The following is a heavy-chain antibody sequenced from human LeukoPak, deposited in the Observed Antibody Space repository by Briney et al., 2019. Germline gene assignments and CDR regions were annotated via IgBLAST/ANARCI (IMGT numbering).Heavy chain of an antibody. V-gene: IGHV4-39*01. CDR3: ARRSQTTAGRGIDY. D-gene: IGHD6-13*01. Sequence: SETLSLTCTVSGGSISSSSSYYWARIRQPPGKGLEWIGTMSNTGRTYYNPSLKGRVTISGDTSKNQFSLKVISVTAADTAVFYCARRSQTTAGRGIDYWGQGTLVTVSS. J-gene: IGHJ4*02. CDR2: MSNTGRT. CDR1: GGSISSSSSYY.